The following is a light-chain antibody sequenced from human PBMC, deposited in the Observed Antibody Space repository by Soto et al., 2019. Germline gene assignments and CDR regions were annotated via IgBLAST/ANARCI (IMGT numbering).Light chain of an antibody. CDR3: CLYATASTDV. CDR1: SSDVGLYDY. Sequence: QSALPKPAAVSVSPGQSITISCTETSSDVGLYDYVSWYQQHPGKAPQLMIYAVSNRPSGVSNPFSDPNSGNTASPFLSRRQDEGEADYYCCLYATASTDVFRFCTQVAVL. V-gene: IGLV2-14*01. J-gene: IGLJ1*01. CDR2: AVS.